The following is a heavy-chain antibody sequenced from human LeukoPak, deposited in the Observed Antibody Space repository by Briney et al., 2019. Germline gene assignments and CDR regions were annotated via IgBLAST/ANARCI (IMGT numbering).Heavy chain of an antibody. J-gene: IGHJ5*02. V-gene: IGHV4-34*01. CDR1: GGSFSGYY. CDR3: ARGDYCGGACYPDDGWFDP. CDR2: INHSGST. Sequence: SETLSLTCAVYGGSFSGYYWSWIRQPPGKGLEWIGEINHSGSTNYNPSLKSRVTISVDRFKNQFSLKLSSVTAADTAVYYCARGDYCGGACYPDDGWFDPWGQGTLVTVSS. D-gene: IGHD2-21*02.